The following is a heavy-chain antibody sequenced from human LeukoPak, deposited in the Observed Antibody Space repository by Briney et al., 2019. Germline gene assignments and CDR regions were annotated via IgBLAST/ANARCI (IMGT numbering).Heavy chain of an antibody. J-gene: IGHJ6*03. CDR1: GYTFTSYG. D-gene: IGHD3-3*01. V-gene: IGHV1-18*01. CDR3: ARALEWTFYYYYYMDV. Sequence: ASVKVSCKASGYTFTSYGISWVRQAPGQGLEWMGWISAYNGNTNYAQKLQGRVTMTTDTSTSTAYMELRSLRSDDTAVYYCARALEWTFYYYYYMDVWGKGTTVTVSS. CDR2: ISAYNGNT.